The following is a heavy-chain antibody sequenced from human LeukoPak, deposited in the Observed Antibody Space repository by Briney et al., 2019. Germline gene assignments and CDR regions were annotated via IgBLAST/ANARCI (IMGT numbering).Heavy chain of an antibody. Sequence: SQTLSLTCTVSGGSISSGGYYWSWIRQHPGKGLEWIGYIYYSGSTYYNPSLKSRVTISVDTSKNQFSLKLSSVAAADTAVYYCARASYYYDSSGYYYFDYWGQGTLVTVSS. D-gene: IGHD3-22*01. CDR2: IYYSGST. CDR3: ARASYYYDSSGYYYFDY. J-gene: IGHJ4*02. V-gene: IGHV4-31*03. CDR1: GGSISSGGYY.